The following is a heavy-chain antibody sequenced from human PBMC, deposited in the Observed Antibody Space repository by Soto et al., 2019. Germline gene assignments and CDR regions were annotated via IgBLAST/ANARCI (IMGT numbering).Heavy chain of an antibody. CDR2: ISGGGGST. Sequence: GGSLRLSCAASGFSFSGYAVTWVRQAPGKGLEWVSAISGGGGSTYYADSVKGRFTISRDNSKNTLHLQMNSLRAEDTAVYYCAKTESFNGYYNASDYWGRGTQVTVSS. CDR3: AKTESFNGYYNASDY. D-gene: IGHD3-9*01. CDR1: GFSFSGYA. J-gene: IGHJ4*02. V-gene: IGHV3-23*01.